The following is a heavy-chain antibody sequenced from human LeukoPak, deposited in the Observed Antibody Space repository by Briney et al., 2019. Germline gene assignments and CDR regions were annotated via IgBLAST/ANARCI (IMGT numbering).Heavy chain of an antibody. CDR3: ARTFRESYYDFWSGYSTLDY. J-gene: IGHJ4*02. CDR1: GGSFSGYY. V-gene: IGHV4-34*01. CDR2: INHSGST. Sequence: SETLSLTCVVYGGSFSGYYWSWIRQPPGKGLEWIGEINHSGSTNYNPSLKSRVTISVDTSKNKFSLKLSSVTAADTAVYYCARTFRESYYDFWSGYSTLDYWGQGTLVSVSS. D-gene: IGHD3-3*01.